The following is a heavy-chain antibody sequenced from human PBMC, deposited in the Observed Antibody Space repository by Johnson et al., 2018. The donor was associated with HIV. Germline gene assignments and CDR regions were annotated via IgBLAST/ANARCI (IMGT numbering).Heavy chain of an antibody. V-gene: IGHV3-30*04. Sequence: QEQLVESGGGLVQPGGSRRLSCAASGFTFSSYAMHWVRQAPGKGLEWGAVISYDGSNKYYADSVKGRFTISKDNSKNTLYLQMNSLRAEDTAVYYCARANGQLGGAFDIWGQGTMVTVSS. CDR1: GFTFSSYA. CDR3: ARANGQLGGAFDI. J-gene: IGHJ3*02. CDR2: ISYDGSNK. D-gene: IGHD6-6*01.